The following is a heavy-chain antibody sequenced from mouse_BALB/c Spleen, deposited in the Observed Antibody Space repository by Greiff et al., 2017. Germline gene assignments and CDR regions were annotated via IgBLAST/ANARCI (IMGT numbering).Heavy chain of an antibody. CDR2: ISYDGSN. CDR1: GYSITSGYY. D-gene: IGHD1-1*01. CDR3: ARGVITTVPWFAY. J-gene: IGHJ3*01. V-gene: IGHV3-6*02. Sequence: EVQLQESGPGLVKPSQSLSLTCSVTGYSITSGYYWNWIRQFPGNQLEWMGYISYDGSNNYNPSLKNRISITRDTSKNQFFLKLNSVTTEDTATYYCARGVITTVPWFAYWGQGTLVTVSA.